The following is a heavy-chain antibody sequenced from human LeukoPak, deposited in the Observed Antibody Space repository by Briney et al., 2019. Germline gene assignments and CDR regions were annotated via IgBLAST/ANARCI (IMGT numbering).Heavy chain of an antibody. CDR1: GDSISGFY. CDR3: ARGAGYYDSSGYNFDY. D-gene: IGHD3-22*01. CDR2: THYSGTT. V-gene: IGHV4-59*12. Sequence: SETPSLTCSVSGDSISGFYWNWIRQSPEKGLEWIAVTHYSGTTNYNPSLKSRVTISVDTSKNQFSLKLSSVTAADTAVYYCARGAGYYDSSGYNFDYWGQGTLVTVSS. J-gene: IGHJ4*02.